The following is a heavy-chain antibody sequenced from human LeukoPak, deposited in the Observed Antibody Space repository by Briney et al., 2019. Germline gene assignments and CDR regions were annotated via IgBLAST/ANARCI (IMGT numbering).Heavy chain of an antibody. Sequence: SETLSLTCAVYGGSFSGYYWSWIRQPPGKGLEWIGEINHSGSTNYNPSLKSRVTISVDTSKNQFSLKLSSVTAADTAVYYCARDGGSSFDCWGQGTLVTVSS. J-gene: IGHJ4*02. CDR3: ARDGGSSFDC. CDR1: GGSFSGYY. V-gene: IGHV4-34*01. D-gene: IGHD1-26*01. CDR2: INHSGST.